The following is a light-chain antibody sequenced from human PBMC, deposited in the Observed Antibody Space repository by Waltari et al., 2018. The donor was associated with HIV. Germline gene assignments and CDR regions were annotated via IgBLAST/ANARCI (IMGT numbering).Light chain of an antibody. CDR3: QSADSTMSSVV. J-gene: IGLJ3*02. Sequence: SSELTQPPSVSASLGQTARITSSGHLLPQQYAYWYQQKPGQAPVLVIFKDRERPAGIPARFSCAHSVSLATLIISVVQAVDEADYYCQSADSTMSSVVFGAGTKLTVL. V-gene: IGLV3-25*03. CDR1: LLPQQY. CDR2: KDR.